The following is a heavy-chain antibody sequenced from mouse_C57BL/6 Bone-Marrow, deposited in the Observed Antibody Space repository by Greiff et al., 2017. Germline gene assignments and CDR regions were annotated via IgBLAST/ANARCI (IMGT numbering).Heavy chain of an antibody. CDR2: ISSGGDYI. CDR3: TRKRIGYFYAMDY. J-gene: IGHJ4*01. V-gene: IGHV5-9-1*02. Sequence: EVKLVESGEGLVKPGGSLKLSCAASGFTFSSYAMSWVRQTPEKRLEWVAYISSGGDYIYYADTVKGRFTISRDNARNTLYLQMSSLKSEDTAMYYCTRKRIGYFYAMDYWGQGTSVTVSS. CDR1: GFTFSSYA.